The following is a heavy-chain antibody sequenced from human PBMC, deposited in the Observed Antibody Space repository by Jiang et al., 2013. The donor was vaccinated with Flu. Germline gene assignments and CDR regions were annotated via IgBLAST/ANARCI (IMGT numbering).Heavy chain of an antibody. J-gene: IGHJ4*02. Sequence: QLVESGGGLVQPGGSLRVSCAASGSIVSSNYMSWVRQAPGKGLEWVSVIYSGGSTYYADSVKGRFTISRDISRNTLYLQMDSLRAEDTAVYYCVQYFYERDPQFFWGQGTLVTVSP. V-gene: IGHV3-66*01. CDR1: GSIVSSNY. CDR2: IYSGGST. CDR3: VQYFYERDPQFF. D-gene: IGHD3-22*01.